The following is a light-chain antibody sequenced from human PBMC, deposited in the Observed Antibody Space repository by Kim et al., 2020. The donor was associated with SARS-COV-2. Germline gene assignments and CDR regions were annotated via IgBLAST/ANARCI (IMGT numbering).Light chain of an antibody. CDR3: ATWDNSLSAGV. CDR1: SSNIGNNY. J-gene: IGLJ3*02. V-gene: IGLV1-51*01. CDR2: DNN. Sequence: GQKVTISCSGSSSNIGNNYVSWYQQLPGTAPKLLIYDNNKRPSGIPDRFSGSKSGTSATLGITGLQTGDEADYYCATWDNSLSAGVFGGGTKLTVL.